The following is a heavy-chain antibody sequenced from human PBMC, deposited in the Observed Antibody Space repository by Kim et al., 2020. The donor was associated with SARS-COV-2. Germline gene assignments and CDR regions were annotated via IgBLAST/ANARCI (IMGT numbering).Heavy chain of an antibody. D-gene: IGHD6-19*01. CDR2: INGGNGNT. CDR3: AREAVAGSFDH. J-gene: IGHJ4*02. V-gene: IGHV1-3*01. Sequence: ASVKVSCKASGYSFTTFALYWVRRAPGKRLEWMGWINGGNGNTRYSQKFQARVSITRDTSATTAYLALSGLRSEGTAVYYCAREAVAGSFDHWGQGTLVTVSS. CDR1: GYSFTTFA.